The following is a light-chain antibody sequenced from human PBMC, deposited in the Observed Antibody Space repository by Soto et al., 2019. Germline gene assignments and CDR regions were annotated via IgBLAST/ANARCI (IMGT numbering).Light chain of an antibody. V-gene: IGLV2-23*02. J-gene: IGLJ3*02. CDR3: CSYAGSNTWV. Sequence: QSALTQPASVSGSPGQSITISCTGTSSDVGSYKLVSWYQQHPGKAPKLMISEVTKRPSGVSTRFSGSKSGNTASLTISGLQPEDDSDYYCCSYAGSNTWVFGGGTKLTVL. CDR1: SSDVGSYKL. CDR2: EVT.